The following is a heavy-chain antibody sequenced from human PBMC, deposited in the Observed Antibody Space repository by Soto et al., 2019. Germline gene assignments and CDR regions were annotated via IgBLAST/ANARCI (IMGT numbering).Heavy chain of an antibody. V-gene: IGHV3-23*05. CDR2: IKKSGSGT. D-gene: IGHD5-18*01. CDR3: AKGRGDGLATALFDV. CDR1: GFTFNNYA. J-gene: IGHJ5*02. Sequence: EVQLLESGGGLVQPGGCLRLSCAASGFTFNNYAMSWVRQAPGKGLEWVSGIKKSGSGTYYADSVKGRFTISRDNSKNARYVQMSSRRPEDAAVYYCAKGRGDGLATALFDVWGQGPLVTVSS.